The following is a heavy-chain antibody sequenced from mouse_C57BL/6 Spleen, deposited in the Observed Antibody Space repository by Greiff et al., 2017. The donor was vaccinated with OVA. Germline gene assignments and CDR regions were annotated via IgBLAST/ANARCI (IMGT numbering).Heavy chain of an antibody. V-gene: IGHV5-4*03. J-gene: IGHJ4*01. D-gene: IGHD2-2*01. CDR1: GFTFSSYA. Sequence: EVKVEESGGGLVKPGGSLKLSCAASGFTFSSYAMSWVRQTPEKRLEWVATISDGGSYTYYPDNVKGRFTISRDNAKNNLYLQMSHLKSEDTAMYYCARDGYENAMDYWGQGTSVTVSS. CDR3: ARDGYENAMDY. CDR2: ISDGGSYT.